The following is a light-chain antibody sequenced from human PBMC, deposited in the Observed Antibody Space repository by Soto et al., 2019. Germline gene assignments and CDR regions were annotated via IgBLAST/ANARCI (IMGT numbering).Light chain of an antibody. CDR1: SSDVGGYNY. V-gene: IGLV2-11*01. CDR2: DVT. J-gene: IGLJ1*01. Sequence: QSALTQPRSVSGSPGQSVTISCTGTSSDVGGYNYVSWYQQHPAKAPKLLIYDVTKRPSGVPDRFSGSKSGNTASLIISGLQAEDEADHYCCSYAGTYTLYVFGTGTKVTVL. CDR3: CSYAGTYTLYV.